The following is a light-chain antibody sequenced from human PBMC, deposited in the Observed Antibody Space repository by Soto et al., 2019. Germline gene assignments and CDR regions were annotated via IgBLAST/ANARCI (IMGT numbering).Light chain of an antibody. Sequence: QMTQSPSTLSGSVVYRVTIPCRTSQTIMTYFNGYQLQPGNAPKLLIYDASTLQSGVPPRFSGSGSGTEFTLTIRSLQPDDIATYYCQQYSSYSAWTFGEGTKVDI. CDR2: DAS. J-gene: IGKJ1*01. CDR1: QTIMTY. V-gene: IGKV1-5*01. CDR3: QQYSSYSAWT.